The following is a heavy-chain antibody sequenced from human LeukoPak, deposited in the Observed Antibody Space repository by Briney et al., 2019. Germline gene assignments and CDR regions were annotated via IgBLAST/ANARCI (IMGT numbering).Heavy chain of an antibody. CDR2: IKQDGSEK. CDR1: GFTFSSYW. Sequence: HPGGSLRLSCAASGFTFSSYWMSWVRQAPGKGLEWVANIKQDGSEKYYVDSVKGRFTISRDNAKNSLYLQMNSLRAEDTAVYYCAREIPGGSGSFDYWGQGTLVTVSS. CDR3: AREIPGGSGSFDY. D-gene: IGHD3-10*01. J-gene: IGHJ4*02. V-gene: IGHV3-7*01.